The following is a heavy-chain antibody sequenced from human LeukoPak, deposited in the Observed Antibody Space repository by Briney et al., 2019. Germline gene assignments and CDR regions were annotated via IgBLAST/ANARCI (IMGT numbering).Heavy chain of an antibody. J-gene: IGHJ4*02. D-gene: IGHD4-11*01. CDR3: ARICCSNYVHY. Sequence: PGGSLRLSCAASGFTVSSNYMSWVRQAPGKGLEWVAVIYSGGSTYYPNSVKGRFTISRDNSKTTLYLQMNILRAEDTAVYYCARICCSNYVHYWGQGTLVTVSS. CDR2: IYSGGST. CDR1: GFTVSSNY. V-gene: IGHV3-66*02.